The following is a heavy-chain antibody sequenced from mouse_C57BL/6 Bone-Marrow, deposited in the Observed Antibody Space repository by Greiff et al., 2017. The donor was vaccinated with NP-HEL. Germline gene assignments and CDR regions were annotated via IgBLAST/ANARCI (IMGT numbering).Heavy chain of an antibody. V-gene: IGHV1-39*01. CDR2: INPNYGTT. D-gene: IGHD2-3*01. CDR1: GYSFTDYN. CDR3: AIGYDGAYYAMDY. Sequence: EVQLHQSGPVLVKPGASVKISCKASGYSFTDYNMNWVKQSNGKSLEWIGVINPNYGTTSYNQKFKGKATLTVDQSSSTAYMQLNSLTSEDSAVYYCAIGYDGAYYAMDYWGQGTSVTVSS. J-gene: IGHJ4*01.